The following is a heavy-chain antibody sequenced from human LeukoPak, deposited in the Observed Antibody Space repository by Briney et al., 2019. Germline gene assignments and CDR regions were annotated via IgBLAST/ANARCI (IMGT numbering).Heavy chain of an antibody. D-gene: IGHD2-21*02. CDR1: GFTFSTSW. CDR2: INPDGSET. Sequence: PGGSLRLSCVGSGFTFSTSWMHWVRQAPGKRPEYVAYINPDGSETNYVDSVKGRFTISRDNTRNSLFLQMYSLRDEDTAIYYCARWAGRCGGDCQSEDPWGLGTLVIASS. V-gene: IGHV3-7*01. J-gene: IGHJ5*02. CDR3: ARWAGRCGGDCQSEDP.